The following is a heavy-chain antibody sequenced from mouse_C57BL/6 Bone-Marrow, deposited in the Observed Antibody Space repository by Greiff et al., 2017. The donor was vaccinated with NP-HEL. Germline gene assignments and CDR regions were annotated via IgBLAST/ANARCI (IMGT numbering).Heavy chain of an antibody. CDR2: INPNNGGT. CDR3: ARVYYDYWYFDV. Sequence: VQLQQSGPELVKPGASVKMSCKASGYTFTDYNMHWVKQSHGKSLEWIGYINPNNGGTSYNQKFKGKATLTVNKSSSTAYMELRSLTSEDSAVYYCARVYYDYWYFDVWGTGTTVTVSS. CDR1: GYTFTDYN. V-gene: IGHV1-22*01. D-gene: IGHD2-4*01. J-gene: IGHJ1*03.